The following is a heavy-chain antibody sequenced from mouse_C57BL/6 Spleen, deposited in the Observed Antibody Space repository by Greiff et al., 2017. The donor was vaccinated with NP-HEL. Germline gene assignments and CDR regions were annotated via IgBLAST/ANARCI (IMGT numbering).Heavy chain of an antibody. CDR1: GYTFTDYN. Sequence: EVQLVESGPELVKPGASVKMSCKASGYTFTDYNMHWVKQSHGKSLEWIGYINPNNGGTSYNQKFKGKATLTVNKSSSTAYMELRSLTSEDSAVYYCARSVFSASSNSFDYWGPGTPLTLSS. D-gene: IGHD1-1*01. V-gene: IGHV1-22*01. CDR2: INPNNGGT. J-gene: IGHJ2*01. CDR3: ARSVFSASSNSFDY.